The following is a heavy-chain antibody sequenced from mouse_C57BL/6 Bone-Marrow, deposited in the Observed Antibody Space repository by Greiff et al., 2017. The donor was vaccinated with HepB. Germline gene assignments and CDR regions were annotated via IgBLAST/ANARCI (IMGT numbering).Heavy chain of an antibody. CDR1: GYSITSGYY. D-gene: IGHD2-2*01. Sequence: EVQLQQSGPGLVKPSQSLSLTCSVTGYSITSGYYWNWIRQFPGNKLEWMGYISYDGSNNYNPSLKNRISITRDTSKNQFFLKLNSVTTEDTATYYCARNEGMVTRGFAYWGQGTLVTVSA. CDR3: ARNEGMVTRGFAY. CDR2: ISYDGSN. J-gene: IGHJ3*01. V-gene: IGHV3-6*01.